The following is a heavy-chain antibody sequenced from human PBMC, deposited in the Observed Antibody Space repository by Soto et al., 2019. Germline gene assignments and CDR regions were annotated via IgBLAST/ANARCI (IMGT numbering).Heavy chain of an antibody. V-gene: IGHV3-23*01. CDR3: ASATVVAATFDF. CDR2: LSPSAGSV. CDR1: GFPFSSFA. Sequence: GGSLRLSCVASGFPFSSFAMTWVRQAPGKGLEWVSILSPSAGSVYYADSVKGRFTISRDNTKNSLFLQMDSLRAEDSAVYYCASATVVAATFDFWGQGTLVTVSS. D-gene: IGHD2-15*01. J-gene: IGHJ4*02.